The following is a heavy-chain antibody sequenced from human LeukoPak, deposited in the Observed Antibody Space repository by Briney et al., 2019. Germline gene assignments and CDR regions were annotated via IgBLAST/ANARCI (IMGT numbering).Heavy chain of an antibody. CDR2: VSDNGSNK. CDR1: GFTFSSFG. J-gene: IGHJ4*02. V-gene: IGHV3-30*05. CDR3: ARDSHSVQGRPDY. Sequence: GGSLRLSCAASGFTFSSFGMHWVRRAPGKGLEWVTTVSDNGSNKYYADSVKGRFTISRDNSKNTLYLQMNNLRTEGTAVYYCARDSHSVQGRPDYWGQGTLVTVSS.